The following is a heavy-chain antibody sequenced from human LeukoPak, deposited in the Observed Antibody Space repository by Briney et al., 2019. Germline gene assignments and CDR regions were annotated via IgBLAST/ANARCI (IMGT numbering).Heavy chain of an antibody. V-gene: IGHV3-23*01. CDR3: AKLTGRIVGATNGY. D-gene: IGHD1-26*01. CDR2: ISGSGGST. Sequence: PGGSLRLSCAASGFTFSSYAMSWVRQAPGKGLEWVSAISGSGGSTYYADYVKGRFTISRDNSKNTLYLQMNSLRAEDTAVYYCAKLTGRIVGATNGYWGQGTLVTVSS. J-gene: IGHJ4*02. CDR1: GFTFSSYA.